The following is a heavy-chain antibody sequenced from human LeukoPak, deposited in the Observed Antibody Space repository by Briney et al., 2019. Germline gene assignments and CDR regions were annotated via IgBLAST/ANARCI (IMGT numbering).Heavy chain of an antibody. Sequence: PGGSLRLSCAASGFTFSRHWMHWVRRAPGKGLVWVSRISSDGSSTSYADSVKGRFTISRDNAKNTLYLQVNSLRAEDTAMYYCSRGVPYHYGTDVWGQGTTVTVSS. CDR1: GFTFSRHW. CDR2: ISSDGSST. J-gene: IGHJ6*02. CDR3: SRGVPYHYGTDV. V-gene: IGHV3-74*01.